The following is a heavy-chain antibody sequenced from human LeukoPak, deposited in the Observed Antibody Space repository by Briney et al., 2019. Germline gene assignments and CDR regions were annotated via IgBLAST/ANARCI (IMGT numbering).Heavy chain of an antibody. J-gene: IGHJ4*02. Sequence: GGSLRLSCAASGLTFSSYAMSWVRQAPGKGLEWVSAISGSGGSTYYADSVKGRFTISRDNSKNTLYLQMNSLRAEETAVYYCAKAVVVVAATFFDYWGQGTLVTVSS. CDR1: GLTFSSYA. CDR2: ISGSGGST. CDR3: AKAVVVVAATFFDY. V-gene: IGHV3-23*01. D-gene: IGHD2-15*01.